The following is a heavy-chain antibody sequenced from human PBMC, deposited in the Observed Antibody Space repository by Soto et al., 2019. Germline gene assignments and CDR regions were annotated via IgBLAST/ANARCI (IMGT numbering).Heavy chain of an antibody. J-gene: IGHJ5*01. CDR1: GFTFSSHG. V-gene: IGHV3-30*18. CDR2: VSYGGSSE. D-gene: IGHD6-19*01. Sequence: GGSLRLSCAASGFTFSSHGMHWVRQAPGKGLEWVAVVSYGGSSEYYADSVKGRFTISRDNSKNILYLQMDSLRPEDTAVYFCAKDRVVAGIGEIDSWGQGTLVTVSS. CDR3: AKDRVVAGIGEIDS.